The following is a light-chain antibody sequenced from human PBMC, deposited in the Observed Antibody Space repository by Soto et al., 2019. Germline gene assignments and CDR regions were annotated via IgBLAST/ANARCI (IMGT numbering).Light chain of an antibody. CDR2: DIN. V-gene: IGLV7-46*01. J-gene: IGLJ2*01. CDR3: FLSQNGPVV. CDR1: TGAVTSGHF. Sequence: QAVVTQEPSLTVSPGGTVTLTCGSSTGAVTSGHFPYWFQQKPGQAPRTLIYDINNKQSWTPARFSGSLLGGRAALTLSGAQPEDEAAYYCFLSQNGPVVFGGGTKVTVL.